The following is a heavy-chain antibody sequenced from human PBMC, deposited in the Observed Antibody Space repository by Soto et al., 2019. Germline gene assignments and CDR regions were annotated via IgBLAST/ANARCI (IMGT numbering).Heavy chain of an antibody. CDR1: GGSISTYY. Sequence: QVQLQESGPGLVKPSETLSLTCAVSGGSISTYYWSWIRQPPGKGLEWIVYINYSGSTNYNPSLKSRVAISVDTSKNQFPLRLTSVTAAGTAVYDCARGRNDSPPGYWGQGTLVIVSS. CDR2: INYSGST. D-gene: IGHD2-15*01. J-gene: IGHJ4*02. V-gene: IGHV4-59*01. CDR3: ARGRNDSPPGY.